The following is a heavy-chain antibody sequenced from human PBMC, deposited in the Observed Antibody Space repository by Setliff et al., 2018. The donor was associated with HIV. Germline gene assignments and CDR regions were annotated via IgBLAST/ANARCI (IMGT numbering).Heavy chain of an antibody. V-gene: IGHV4-39*07. CDR1: GGSISNSRYY. D-gene: IGHD1-1*01. J-gene: IGHJ4*02. CDR3: AREWNRIWYFDY. CDR2: IYYSGST. Sequence: SETLSLTCTVSGGSISNSRYYWSWIRQPPGKGLEWIGSIYYSGSTYYNPSLKSRVTISIDTSKNQFSLKLSSVTAADTAVYYCAREWNRIWYFDYWGQGTLVTVSS.